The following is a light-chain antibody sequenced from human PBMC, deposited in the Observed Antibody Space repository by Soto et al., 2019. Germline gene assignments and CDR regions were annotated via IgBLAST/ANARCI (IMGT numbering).Light chain of an antibody. V-gene: IGLV2-23*01. CDR1: SIDVGSYNL. Sequence: QSALTQPASVSGSPGQSITISCTATSIDVGSYNLVSWYQQHPGKAPKLMIYEGSERPSGFSNRFSGSKSGNTASLTISGLQAEDEADYYCCSYAGSSTLFVFGTGTKLTVL. CDR2: EGS. CDR3: CSYAGSSTLFV. J-gene: IGLJ1*01.